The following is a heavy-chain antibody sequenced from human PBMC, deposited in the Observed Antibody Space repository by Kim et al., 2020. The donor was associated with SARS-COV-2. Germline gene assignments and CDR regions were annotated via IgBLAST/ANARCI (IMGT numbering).Heavy chain of an antibody. CDR2: IYYSGST. CDR3: ARLSRPSASLDYYYYMDV. J-gene: IGHJ6*03. V-gene: IGHV4-59*08. Sequence: SETLSLTCTVSGGSISSYYWSWIRQPPGKGLEWIGYIYYSGSTNYNPSLKSRVTISVDTSKNQFSLKLSSVTAADTAVYYCARLSRPSASLDYYYYMDV. CDR1: GGSISSYY. D-gene: IGHD6-6*01.